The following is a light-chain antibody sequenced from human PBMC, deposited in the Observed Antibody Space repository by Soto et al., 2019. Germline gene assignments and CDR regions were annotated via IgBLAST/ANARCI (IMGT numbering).Light chain of an antibody. Sequence: QSALTQPASVSGSPGQSITISCTGTSSDIGGYNYVSWYQQHPGKAPKLMIYEVSNRPSGVSNRFSGSKSGNTASLTISGLQAEDEADYYFCSYRSISAHVFGTGTKLTVL. CDR1: SSDIGGYNY. CDR3: CSYRSISAHV. V-gene: IGLV2-14*01. J-gene: IGLJ1*01. CDR2: EVS.